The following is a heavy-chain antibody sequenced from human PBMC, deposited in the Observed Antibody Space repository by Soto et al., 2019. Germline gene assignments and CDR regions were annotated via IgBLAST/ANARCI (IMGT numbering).Heavy chain of an antibody. J-gene: IGHJ4*02. CDR3: AKAAGVDGYKPDY. CDR1: GFSFSSYA. V-gene: IGHV3-23*01. CDR2: ISGSSGTT. Sequence: VGSLRLSCAASGFSFSSYAMNWVRQAPGKGLEWVSSISGSSGTTHYADSVKGRFTISRDNSKNTLYLQMNSLRAEDTAVYYCAKAAGVDGYKPDYWGQGTLVTVSS. D-gene: IGHD5-12*01.